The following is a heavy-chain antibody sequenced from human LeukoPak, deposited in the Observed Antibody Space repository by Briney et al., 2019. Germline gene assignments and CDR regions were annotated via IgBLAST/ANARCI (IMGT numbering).Heavy chain of an antibody. CDR3: ARVAGYSSSSAFDY. V-gene: IGHV4-39*07. Sequence: PSETLSLTCTVSGGSISSGPYYWGWIRQPPGKGLEWIGRIYTSGSTNYNPSLKSRVTMSVDTSKNQFSLKLSSVTAADTAVYYCARVAGYSSSSAFDYWGQGTLVTVSS. D-gene: IGHD6-6*01. CDR1: GGSISSGPYY. J-gene: IGHJ4*02. CDR2: IYTSGST.